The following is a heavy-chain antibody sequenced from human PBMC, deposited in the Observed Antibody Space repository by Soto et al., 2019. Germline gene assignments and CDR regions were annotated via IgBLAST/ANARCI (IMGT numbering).Heavy chain of an antibody. V-gene: IGHV3-23*01. CDR3: AKDLRYSYGYRGWYFDL. J-gene: IGHJ2*01. D-gene: IGHD5-18*01. Sequence: EVQLLESGGGLVQPGGSLRLSCAASGFTFSSYAMSWVRQAPGKGLEWVSAISGSGGSTYYADSVKGRFTIPRDNSKNTLYLQMNSLRAEDTAVYYCAKDLRYSYGYRGWYFDLWGRGTLVTVSS. CDR1: GFTFSSYA. CDR2: ISGSGGST.